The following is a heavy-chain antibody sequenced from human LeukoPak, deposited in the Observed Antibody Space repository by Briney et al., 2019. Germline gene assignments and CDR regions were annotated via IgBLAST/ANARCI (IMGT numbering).Heavy chain of an antibody. CDR3: ARHTGVFGASSGAFDF. V-gene: IGHV4-4*07. J-gene: IGHJ2*01. Sequence: PSETLSLTCTVSGGSLGSYYWSWIRRPAGKGLEWIGRIYNSGSTDFNPSLKSRVAMSQDTSRNHFSLKLNSVTAADTATYYCARHTGVFGASSGAFDFWGRGTLVTVSS. CDR1: GGSLGSYY. D-gene: IGHD3-3*01. CDR2: IYNSGST.